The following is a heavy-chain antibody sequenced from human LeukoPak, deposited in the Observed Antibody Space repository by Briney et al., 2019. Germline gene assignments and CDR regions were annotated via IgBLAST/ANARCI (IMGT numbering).Heavy chain of an antibody. V-gene: IGHV4-59*01. CDR2: IYYSGST. Sequence: KASETLSLTCTVSGGSISSYYWSWIRQPPGKGLEWIGYIYYSGSTNYNPSLKSRVTISVDTSKNQFSLKLSSVTAADTAVYYCARGENYDFWSGEYYYYMDVWGKGTTVTVSS. CDR1: GGSISSYY. D-gene: IGHD3-3*01. CDR3: ARGENYDFWSGEYYYYMDV. J-gene: IGHJ6*03.